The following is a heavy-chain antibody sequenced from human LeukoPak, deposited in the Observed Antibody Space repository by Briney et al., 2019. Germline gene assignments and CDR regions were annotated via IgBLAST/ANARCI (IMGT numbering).Heavy chain of an antibody. Sequence: SETLSLTCAVYGGSFSGYYWSWIRQPPGKGLEWIGEINHSGSTNYNPSLKSRVTISVDTSKNQFSLKLSSVTAADTAVYYCARGRRVLRFFRVHNWFDPWGQGTLVTVSS. CDR2: INHSGST. CDR3: ARGRRVLRFFRVHNWFDP. CDR1: GGSFSGYY. D-gene: IGHD3-3*01. V-gene: IGHV4-34*01. J-gene: IGHJ5*02.